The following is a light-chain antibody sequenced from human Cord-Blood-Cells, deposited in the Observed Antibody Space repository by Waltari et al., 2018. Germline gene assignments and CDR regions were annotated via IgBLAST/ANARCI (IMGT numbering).Light chain of an antibody. CDR1: SSDVAGYNY. J-gene: IGLJ1*01. CDR2: DVS. V-gene: IGLV2-14*01. Sequence: QSALTQPASVSGSPGQSITISCTGPSSDVAGYNYVSWYQQHPGKAPKLMIYDVSNRPSGVSNRFSGSKSGNTASLTISGLQAEDEADYYCSSYTSSSTYVFGTGTKVTVL. CDR3: SSYTSSSTYV.